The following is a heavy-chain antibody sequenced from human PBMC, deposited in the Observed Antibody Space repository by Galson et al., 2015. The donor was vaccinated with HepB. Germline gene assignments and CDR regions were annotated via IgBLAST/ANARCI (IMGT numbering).Heavy chain of an antibody. CDR1: GGSISSSSYY. CDR2: IYYSGST. Sequence: ETLSLTCTVSGGSISSSSYYWGWIRQPPGKGLEWIGSIYYSGSTYYNPSLKSRVTISVDTSKNQFSLKLSSVTAADTAVYYCARLYVVGATGVDYRGQGTLVTVSS. D-gene: IGHD1-26*01. J-gene: IGHJ4*02. CDR3: ARLYVVGATGVDY. V-gene: IGHV4-39*01.